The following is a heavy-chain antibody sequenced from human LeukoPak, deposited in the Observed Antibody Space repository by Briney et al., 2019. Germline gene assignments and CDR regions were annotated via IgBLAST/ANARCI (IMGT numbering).Heavy chain of an antibody. V-gene: IGHV4-39*01. CDR2: IYYSGST. Sequence: PSETLSLTXTVSGGSISSSSYYWGWIRQPPGKGLEWIGSIYYSGSTYYNPSLKSRVTISVDTSKNQFSLKLSSVTAADTAVYYCARHYYGSSWGQGTLVTVSS. D-gene: IGHD3-10*01. CDR1: GGSISSSSYY. J-gene: IGHJ4*02. CDR3: ARHYYGSS.